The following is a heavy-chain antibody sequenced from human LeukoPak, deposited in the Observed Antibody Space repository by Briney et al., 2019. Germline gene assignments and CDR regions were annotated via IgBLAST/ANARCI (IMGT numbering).Heavy chain of an antibody. V-gene: IGHV1-46*01. CDR3: ARKSLGYCSSTSCYGTLFDY. Sequence: GASVKVSCKASGYTFTSYYMHWVRQAPGQGLERMGIINPSGGSTSYAQKFQGRVTMTRDTSTSTVYMELSSLRSEDTAVYYCARKSLGYCSSTSCYGTLFDYWGQGTLVTVSS. J-gene: IGHJ4*02. CDR1: GYTFTSYY. D-gene: IGHD2-2*01. CDR2: INPSGGST.